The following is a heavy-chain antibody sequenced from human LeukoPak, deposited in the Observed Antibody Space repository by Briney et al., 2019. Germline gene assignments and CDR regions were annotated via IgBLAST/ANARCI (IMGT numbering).Heavy chain of an antibody. D-gene: IGHD3-22*01. CDR2: IGTAGDT. CDR3: ARGKGARYYYDSSGIDASDI. V-gene: IGHV3-13*01. J-gene: IGHJ3*02. Sequence: GGSLRLSCAASGFTFSSYDMHWVRQATGKGLEWVSAIGTAGDTYYPGSVKGRFTISRENAKNSLYLQMNSLRAGDTAVYYCARGKGARYYYDSSGIDASDIWGQGTMVTVSS. CDR1: GFTFSSYD.